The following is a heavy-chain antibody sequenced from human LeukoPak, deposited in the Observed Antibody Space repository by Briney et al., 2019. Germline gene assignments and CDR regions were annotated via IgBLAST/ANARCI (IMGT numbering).Heavy chain of an antibody. J-gene: IGHJ5*02. Sequence: SETLSLTCTVSGGSISSSYWSWIRQPPGKGLEWIGYIYHSGSTYYNPSLKSRVTISLDRSKNQFSLKLSSVTAADTAVYYCAREGYNSTWYGRRPILNWFDPWGQGTLVTVSS. CDR2: IYHSGST. D-gene: IGHD6-13*01. CDR1: GGSISSSY. V-gene: IGHV4-59*12. CDR3: AREGYNSTWYGRRPILNWFDP.